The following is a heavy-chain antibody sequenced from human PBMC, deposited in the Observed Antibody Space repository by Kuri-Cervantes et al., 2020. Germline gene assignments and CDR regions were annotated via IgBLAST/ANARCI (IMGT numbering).Heavy chain of an antibody. CDR3: ARGGYDLWSGYYPFDY. J-gene: IGHJ4*02. D-gene: IGHD3-3*01. Sequence: ASVKVSCKASRYTFTSYYMHWVRQAPGQGLEWMGIINPSGGSTSYAQKFQGRVTMTRDTSTSTVYMELSSLGSEDTAVYYCARGGYDLWSGYYPFDYWGQGTLVTVSS. CDR2: INPSGGST. V-gene: IGHV1-46*01. CDR1: RYTFTSYY.